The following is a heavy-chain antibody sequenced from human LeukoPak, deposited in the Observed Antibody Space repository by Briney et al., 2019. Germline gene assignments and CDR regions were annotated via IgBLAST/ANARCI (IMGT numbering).Heavy chain of an antibody. CDR3: ARSDSGSYYHYFDY. V-gene: IGHV4-4*09. Sequence: SETLSLTCTVSGGSISSYYWSWIRQPPGKGLEWIGYIYTSGSTNYNPSLKSRVTISVDTSKNQFSLKLSSVTAADTAVYYCARSDSGSYYHYFDYWGQGTLVIVSS. D-gene: IGHD1-26*01. J-gene: IGHJ4*02. CDR2: IYTSGST. CDR1: GGSISSYY.